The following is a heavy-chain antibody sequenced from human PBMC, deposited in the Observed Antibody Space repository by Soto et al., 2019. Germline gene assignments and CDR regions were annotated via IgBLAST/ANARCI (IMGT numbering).Heavy chain of an antibody. D-gene: IGHD4-4*01. J-gene: IGHJ6*02. CDR2: IVVGSGNT. Sequence: VASVKVSCKASGFTFTSSAVQWVRQARGQRLEWIGWIVVGSGNTNYAQKFQERVTITRDMSTSTAYMELSSLRSEDTAVYYCAADGATVTTNYYYYGMDVWGQGTTVTVSS. CDR3: AADGATVTTNYYYYGMDV. CDR1: GFTFTSSA. V-gene: IGHV1-58*01.